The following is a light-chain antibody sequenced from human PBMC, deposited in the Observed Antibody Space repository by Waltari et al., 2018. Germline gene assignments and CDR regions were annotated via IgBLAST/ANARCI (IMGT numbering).Light chain of an antibody. CDR1: QRVSSNF. Sequence: EVVLKQSPGTLSLSPGERATLFCRASQRVSSNFLAWFQQKPGQAPRLRMYGASSRASGIPDRFSGSGSETDFTLSISRLESEDVAVYYCQQYGTSPQTFGQGTKVEI. V-gene: IGKV3-20*01. CDR2: GAS. J-gene: IGKJ1*01. CDR3: QQYGTSPQT.